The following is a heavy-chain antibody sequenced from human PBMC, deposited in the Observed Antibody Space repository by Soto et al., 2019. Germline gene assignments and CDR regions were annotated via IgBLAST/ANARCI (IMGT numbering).Heavy chain of an antibody. V-gene: IGHV1-3*01. CDR1: GYTFTSYA. J-gene: IGHJ4*02. CDR3: AKEVQQWLELDY. Sequence: GASVKVSCKASGYTFTSYAMHWVRQAPGQRLEWMGWINAGNGNTKYSQKFQGRVTITRDTSASTAYMELSSLRSEDTAVYYCAKEVQQWLELDYWGQGALVTVSS. D-gene: IGHD6-19*01. CDR2: INAGNGNT.